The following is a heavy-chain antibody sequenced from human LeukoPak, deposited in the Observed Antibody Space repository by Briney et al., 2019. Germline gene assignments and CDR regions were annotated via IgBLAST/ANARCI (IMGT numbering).Heavy chain of an antibody. CDR3: AKSYYDSWSGYPQYYYYYGMDV. CDR2: ISWNSGSI. J-gene: IGHJ6*02. CDR1: GFTFDDYA. D-gene: IGHD3-3*01. V-gene: IGHV3-9*01. Sequence: PGRSLRLSCAASGFTFDDYATHWVRQAPGKGLEWVSGISWNSGSIGYADSVKGRFTISRDNAKNSLYLQMNSLRAEDTALYYCAKSYYDSWSGYPQYYYYYGMDVWGQGTTVTVSS.